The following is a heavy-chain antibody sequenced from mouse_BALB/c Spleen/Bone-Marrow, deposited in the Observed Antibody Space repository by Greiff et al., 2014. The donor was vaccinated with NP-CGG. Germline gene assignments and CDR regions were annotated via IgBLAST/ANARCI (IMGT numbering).Heavy chain of an antibody. J-gene: IGHJ2*01. Sequence: QVQLKQSGAELVKPGASVELSCKTSGYTFTSYWIQWVKQRPGQGLGWIGEIFPGTGTTYYNEKFKGKATLTIDTSSSTAYMQLSSLTSEDSAVYFCASRDSSGYVPDYWGQGTTLTVSS. CDR3: ASRDSSGYVPDY. D-gene: IGHD3-2*01. CDR1: GYTFTSYW. V-gene: IGHV1S132*01. CDR2: IFPGTGTT.